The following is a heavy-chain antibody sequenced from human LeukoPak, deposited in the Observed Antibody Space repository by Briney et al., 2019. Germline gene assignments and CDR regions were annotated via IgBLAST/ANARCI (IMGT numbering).Heavy chain of an antibody. CDR3: ARARYYYDSRGYNGAFDI. J-gene: IGHJ3*02. CDR1: GGSISSYY. Sequence: SETLSLTCTVSGGSISSYYWSWIRQPPGKGLEWIGYIYYSGSTNFNPSLNSRVTISVDTSKNQFTLKLSSVTAADTAVYYCARARYYYDSRGYNGAFDIWGQGTMVTVSS. V-gene: IGHV4-59*01. CDR2: IYYSGST. D-gene: IGHD3-22*01.